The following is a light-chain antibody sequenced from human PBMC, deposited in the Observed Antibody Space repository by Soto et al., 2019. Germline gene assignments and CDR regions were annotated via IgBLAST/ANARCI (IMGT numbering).Light chain of an antibody. J-gene: IGKJ2*01. CDR2: DAS. CDR3: QQYNGLSYT. Sequence: DIQMTQSPSTLSASVGDRVTITCRASESISYWLAWSQQKLGKAPKFLIYDASSLKSGVPSRFSGSGSGTGFTLTISSLQPDDFATYYCQQYNGLSYTFGQGTKREI. CDR1: ESISYW. V-gene: IGKV1-5*01.